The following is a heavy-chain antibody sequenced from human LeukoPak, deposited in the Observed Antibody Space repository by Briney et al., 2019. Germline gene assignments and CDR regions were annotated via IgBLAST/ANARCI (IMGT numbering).Heavy chain of an antibody. CDR1: GFTFSSYS. V-gene: IGHV3-21*01. Sequence: PGGSLRLSCAASGFTFSSYSMNWVRQAPGKGLEWVSSISSSSSYIYYADSVKGRFTISRDNAKNSLYLQMNSLRTEDTAVYYCASRQYSSSSFDYWGQGTLVTVSS. CDR3: ASRQYSSSSFDY. D-gene: IGHD6-6*01. J-gene: IGHJ4*02. CDR2: ISSSSSYI.